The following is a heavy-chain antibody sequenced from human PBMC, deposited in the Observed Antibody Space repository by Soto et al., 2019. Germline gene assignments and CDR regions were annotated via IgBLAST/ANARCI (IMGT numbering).Heavy chain of an antibody. CDR1: GDSMSNYY. J-gene: IGHJ4*02. CDR3: ASSLYRSSSYFDS. D-gene: IGHD6-6*01. CDR2: IYYRGST. V-gene: IGHV4-59*01. Sequence: PSETLSLTCTVSGDSMSNYYWSWIRQPPGMALEWIGYIYYRGSTHYNPSLKSRVTISVDTSKNQFSLKLSSVTAADTAVYYCASSLYRSSSYFDSWGQGTLVTVS.